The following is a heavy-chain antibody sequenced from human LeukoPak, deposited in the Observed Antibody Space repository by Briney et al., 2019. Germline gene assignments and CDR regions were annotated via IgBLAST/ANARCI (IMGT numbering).Heavy chain of an antibody. Sequence: SETLSLTCTVSGGSISSYYWSWIRQPPGKGLEWIGYIYYSGSTNYNPSLKSRVTISVDTSKNQFSLKLSSVTAADTAVYYCARERASGSTDALDIWGQGTMVTVS. V-gene: IGHV4-59*01. CDR1: GGSISSYY. D-gene: IGHD3-10*01. CDR2: IYYSGST. CDR3: ARERASGSTDALDI. J-gene: IGHJ3*02.